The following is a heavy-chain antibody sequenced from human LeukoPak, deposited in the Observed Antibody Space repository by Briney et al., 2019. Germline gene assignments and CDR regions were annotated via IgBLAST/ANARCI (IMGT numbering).Heavy chain of an antibody. J-gene: IGHJ4*02. CDR2: ITGSGDGT. D-gene: IGHD6-13*01. V-gene: IGHV3-23*01. Sequence: GGSLRLSCAASGFTFSNYAMMWVRQAPGKRLEWVSSITGSGDGTYYADSVKGRFTISRDNSKNTLYLQMSSLRPEDTAVYYCARVRDSSSWFSFYFDYWGQGTLVTVSS. CDR1: GFTFSNYA. CDR3: ARVRDSSSWFSFYFDY.